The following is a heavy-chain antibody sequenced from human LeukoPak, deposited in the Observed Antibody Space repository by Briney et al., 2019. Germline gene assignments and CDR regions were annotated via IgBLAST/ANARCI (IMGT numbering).Heavy chain of an antibody. J-gene: IGHJ3*02. CDR3: ARSAAYYGSGCDI. D-gene: IGHD3-10*01. CDR1: GFTFSSYS. V-gene: IGHV3-21*01. Sequence: GGSLRLSCAASGFTFSSYSMNWVRQAPGKGLEWVSSISSSSTYIYYVDSVKGRFTISRDNAKNSLYLQMNSLRAEDTAVYYCARSAAYYGSGCDIWGQGTTVTVSS. CDR2: ISSSSTYI.